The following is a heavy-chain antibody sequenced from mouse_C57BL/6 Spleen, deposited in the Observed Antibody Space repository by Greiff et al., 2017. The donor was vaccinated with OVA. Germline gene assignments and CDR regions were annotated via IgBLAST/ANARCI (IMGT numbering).Heavy chain of an antibody. Sequence: QVQLQQSGAELAKPGASVKLSCKASGYTFTSYWMHWVKQRPGQGLEWIGYINPSSGYTKYNQKFKDKATLTADKSSSTAYMQLSSLTYEDSAVDYCKFAPLGFDVWGTGTTVTVSS. J-gene: IGHJ1*03. CDR1: GYTFTSYW. CDR3: KFAPLGFDV. CDR2: INPSSGYT. V-gene: IGHV1-7*01.